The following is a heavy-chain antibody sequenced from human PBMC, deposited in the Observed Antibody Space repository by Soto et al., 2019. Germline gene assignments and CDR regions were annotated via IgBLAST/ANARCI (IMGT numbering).Heavy chain of an antibody. D-gene: IGHD6-6*01. J-gene: IGHJ4*02. Sequence: QVQLVESGGGVAQPGRSLRLSCAVSGFTFSDYGRHWFRQDQGKGLEWVAVVSYDGSYKYYADSVKGRFTVSRDLSGNTLFLQMNSLRLEDTAVYFCAKEMYPRTVLDSSSPWGDYWGQGTLVAVSS. V-gene: IGHV3-30*18. CDR3: AKEMYPRTVLDSSSPWGDY. CDR2: VSYDGSYK. CDR1: GFTFSDYG.